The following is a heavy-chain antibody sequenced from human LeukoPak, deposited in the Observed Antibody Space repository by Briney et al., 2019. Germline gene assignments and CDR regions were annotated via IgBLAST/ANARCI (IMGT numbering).Heavy chain of an antibody. D-gene: IGHD6-13*01. J-gene: IGHJ5*02. V-gene: IGHV1-69*05. CDR2: IIPIFGTA. Sequence: SVKVSCKASGGTFSSYAISWVRQAPGQGLEWMGGIIPIFGTANYAQKFQGRVTITTDESTSTAYMELSSLRSDDTAVYYCARVAGSSSWYGLGGANWFDPWGQGTLVTVSS. CDR1: GGTFSSYA. CDR3: ARVAGSSSWYGLGGANWFDP.